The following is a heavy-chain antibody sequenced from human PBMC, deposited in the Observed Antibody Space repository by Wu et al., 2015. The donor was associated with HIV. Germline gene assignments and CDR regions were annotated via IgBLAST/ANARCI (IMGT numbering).Heavy chain of an antibody. CDR3: ARVPSYGSEHLFDY. V-gene: IGHV1-8*01. J-gene: IGHJ4*02. D-gene: IGHD3-10*01. CDR1: GYNFSNYD. CDR2: MKPKSGDS. Sequence: QVQLVQSGAEMKKPGASVKVSCKASGYNFSNYDINWVKLTPGQGLEWMGWMKPKSGDSGYAQRFLGRVTMTRDISTNTAYMELSSLRSDDTAVYYCARVPSYGSEHLFDYWGQGTLVTVSS.